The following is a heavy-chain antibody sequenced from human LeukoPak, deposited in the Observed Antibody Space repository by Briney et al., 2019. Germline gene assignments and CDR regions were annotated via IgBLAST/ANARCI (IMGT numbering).Heavy chain of an antibody. Sequence: GGSLRLSCAASGFTFNSYAMSWVRQAPWERLQWVSGISDSGGNTYYADSVRGRFTISRDNAKNSLYLQMNSLRSDDTALYYCARASVGLQHWGQGTLVTVSS. CDR3: ARASVGLQH. D-gene: IGHD1-26*01. J-gene: IGHJ1*01. V-gene: IGHV3-23*01. CDR2: ISDSGGNT. CDR1: GFTFNSYA.